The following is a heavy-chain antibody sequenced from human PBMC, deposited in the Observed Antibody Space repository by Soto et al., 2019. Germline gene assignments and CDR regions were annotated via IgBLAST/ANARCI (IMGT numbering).Heavy chain of an antibody. J-gene: IGHJ3*02. V-gene: IGHV3-53*05. CDR1: GFTVSTNY. CDR3: ARAVTADDAFDI. Sequence: GGSLRLSCAASGFTVSTNYMNWVRQAPGKGLEWVSVLYSGGSTYYADSVQGRFTISRDNSKNTLYLQMNSLRGGDTAVYYCARAVTADDAFDIWGQGTMVTVSS. D-gene: IGHD2-21*02. CDR2: LYSGGST.